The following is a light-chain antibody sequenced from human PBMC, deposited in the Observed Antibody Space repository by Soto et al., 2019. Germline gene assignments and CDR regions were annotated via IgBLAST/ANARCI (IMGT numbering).Light chain of an antibody. Sequence: DIQMTQSPSTLSASVGDRVTITCRASQSISSWLAWYQQKPGKAPNLLIYKASYLESGVPSRFSGSESGTDFTLTISSLQPEDFATYYCLQDYNYPLTFGGGTKVDIK. CDR1: QSISSW. J-gene: IGKJ4*01. CDR2: KAS. V-gene: IGKV1-5*03. CDR3: LQDYNYPLT.